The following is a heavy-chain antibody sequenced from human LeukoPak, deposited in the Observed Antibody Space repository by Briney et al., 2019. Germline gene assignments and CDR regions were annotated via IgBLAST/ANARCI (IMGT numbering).Heavy chain of an antibody. D-gene: IGHD3-16*01. CDR3: ARAQGDPLFDY. Sequence: TGGSLRLSCAASGFTFSSYSMNWVRQAPGKGLEWVSSISSSSSYIYYADSVKGRFTISRDNAKNSLYLRMNSLRAEDTAVYYCARAQGDPLFDYWGQETLVTVAS. CDR2: ISSSSSYI. V-gene: IGHV3-21*01. CDR1: GFTFSSYS. J-gene: IGHJ4*02.